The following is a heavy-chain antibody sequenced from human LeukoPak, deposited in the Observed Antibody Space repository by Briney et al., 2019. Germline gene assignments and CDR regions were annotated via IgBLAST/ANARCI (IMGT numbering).Heavy chain of an antibody. CDR2: MSYDEGKN. J-gene: IGHJ4*02. CDR3: ARDGGTMVRGVIITLRYFDY. D-gene: IGHD3-10*01. V-gene: IGHV3-30-3*01. CDR1: GFTFSSYA. Sequence: GGSLRLSCAASGFTFSSYALHWVRQAPGKGLEWVAVMSYDEGKNYYADSVKGRFTISRDNSKNTLYLQMNSLRAEDTAVYYCARDGGTMVRGVIITLRYFDYWGQGTLVTVSS.